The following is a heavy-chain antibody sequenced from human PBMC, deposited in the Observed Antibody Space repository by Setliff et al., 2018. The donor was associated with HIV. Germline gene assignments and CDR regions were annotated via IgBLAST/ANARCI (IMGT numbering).Heavy chain of an antibody. V-gene: IGHV3-74*01. Sequence: PGGSLRLSCAASGFIFNNYAMTWVRQAPGKGLEWVSRIKSDGSSTSYADSVKGRFTISRDNAKNTLYLQMSSLRAEDTAVYYCARDDYFQHWGQGTQVTVSS. J-gene: IGHJ1*01. CDR3: ARDDYFQH. CDR2: IKSDGSST. CDR1: GFIFNNYA.